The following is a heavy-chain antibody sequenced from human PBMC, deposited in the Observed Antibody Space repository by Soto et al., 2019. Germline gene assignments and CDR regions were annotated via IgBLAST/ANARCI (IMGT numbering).Heavy chain of an antibody. CDR2: ISWNSGSI. CDR1: GFTFDDYA. D-gene: IGHD6-19*01. J-gene: IGHJ5*02. V-gene: IGHV3-9*01. CDR3: AKDKHSSGNPPHWFAP. Sequence: DVQLVESGGGLVQPGRSLRLSCAASGFTFDDYAMHWVRQAPGKGLEWVSGISWNSGSIGYADSVKGRFTISRDNAKKSLYLQMNSLRAEDTALYYCAKDKHSSGNPPHWFAPGGQGTLVTVSS.